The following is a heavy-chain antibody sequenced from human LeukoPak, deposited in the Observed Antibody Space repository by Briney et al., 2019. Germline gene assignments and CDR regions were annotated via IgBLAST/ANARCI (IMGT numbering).Heavy chain of an antibody. Sequence: PGGSLRLSCAASGFTLSNNYMSWVRQAPGKGLEWVSVIYSGGSIYYADSVKGRFTISRDNSKNTLYFQKNSLRAEDTAVYYCARTRYSGSYVWFDPWGQGTLVTVSS. D-gene: IGHD1-26*01. CDR2: IYSGGSI. J-gene: IGHJ5*02. CDR3: ARTRYSGSYVWFDP. V-gene: IGHV3-53*01. CDR1: GFTLSNNY.